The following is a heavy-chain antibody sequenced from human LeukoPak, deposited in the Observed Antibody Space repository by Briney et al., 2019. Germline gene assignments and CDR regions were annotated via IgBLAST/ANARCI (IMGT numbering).Heavy chain of an antibody. CDR3: ARGGVAASFDY. D-gene: IGHD2-15*01. CDR2: IYHSGST. CDR1: SGSISSGGYS. J-gene: IGHJ4*02. Sequence: SETLSLTCTVSSGSISSGGYSWSWIRQPPGKGLEWIGYIYHSGSTYYNPSLKSRVTISVDRSKNQFSLKLSSVTAADTAVYYCARGGVAASFDYWGQGTLVTVSS. V-gene: IGHV4-30-2*01.